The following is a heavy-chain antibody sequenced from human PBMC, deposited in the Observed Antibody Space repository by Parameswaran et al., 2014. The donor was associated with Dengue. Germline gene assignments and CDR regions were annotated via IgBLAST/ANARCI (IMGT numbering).Heavy chain of an antibody. J-gene: IGHJ6*02. CDR3: ARESVRIQQMAWLYFYGMDV. D-gene: IGHD5-18*01. Sequence: SWVRQAPGQGLEWMGWISAHNGDTNYAQKVQGRVTMTTDTSTSTAYMELRSLRSDDTAVYYCARESVRIQQMAWLYFYGMDVWGQGTTVTVSS. CDR2: ISAHNGDT. V-gene: IGHV1-18*01.